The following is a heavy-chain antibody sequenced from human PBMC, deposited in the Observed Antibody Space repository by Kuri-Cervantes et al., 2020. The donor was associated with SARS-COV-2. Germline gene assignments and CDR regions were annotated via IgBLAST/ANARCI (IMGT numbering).Heavy chain of an antibody. CDR3: ARDRGYGSGSYSDY. D-gene: IGHD3-10*01. Sequence: GGSLRLSCAASGFTFSSYAMHWVRQAPGKGLEWVAVISYDGSNKYYAGSVKGRFTISRDNSKNTLYLQMNSLRAEDTAVYYCARDRGYGSGSYSDYWGQGTLVTVSS. J-gene: IGHJ4*02. CDR2: ISYDGSNK. CDR1: GFTFSSYA. V-gene: IGHV3-30*14.